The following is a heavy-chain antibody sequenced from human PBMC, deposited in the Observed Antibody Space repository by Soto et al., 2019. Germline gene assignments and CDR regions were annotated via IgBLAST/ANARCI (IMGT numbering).Heavy chain of an antibody. Sequence: SETLSLTCAVYGGSFSGYYWSWIRQPPGKGLEWIGEINHSGSTNYNPSLKSRVTISVDTSKNQFSLKLSSVTAADTAVYYCARAKRSYCSSTSCSTNFDPWGQGTLVTVSS. CDR2: INHSGST. V-gene: IGHV4-34*01. CDR3: ARAKRSYCSSTSCSTNFDP. CDR1: GGSFSGYY. D-gene: IGHD2-2*01. J-gene: IGHJ5*02.